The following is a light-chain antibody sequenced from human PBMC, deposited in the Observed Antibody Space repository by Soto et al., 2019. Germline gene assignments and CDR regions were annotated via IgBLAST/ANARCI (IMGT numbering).Light chain of an antibody. Sequence: QSVLTQHPSVSGSPGQSVTISCTGTSSDVGSYNRVSWYQQPPGTAPKLVIYEVSNRPSGVPDRFSGSKSGNTASLTISGLQAEDEADYYCNSYTSSSTYVFGTGTKVTVL. J-gene: IGLJ1*01. V-gene: IGLV2-18*02. CDR3: NSYTSSSTYV. CDR2: EVS. CDR1: SSDVGSYNR.